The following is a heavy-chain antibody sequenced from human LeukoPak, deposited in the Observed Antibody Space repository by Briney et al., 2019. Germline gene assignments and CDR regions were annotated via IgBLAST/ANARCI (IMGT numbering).Heavy chain of an antibody. Sequence: GGSLRLSCAASGFTVSSNYMSWVRQAPGKGLEWVSVIYSGGSTYYADSVKGRFTISRDNAKNTLYLQMNSLRAEDTAVYYCARDGGERGTTGWRYYYYYYMDVWGKGTTVTVSS. CDR2: IYSGGST. V-gene: IGHV3-53*01. D-gene: IGHD1-1*01. CDR3: ARDGGERGTTGWRYYYYYYMDV. CDR1: GFTVSSNY. J-gene: IGHJ6*03.